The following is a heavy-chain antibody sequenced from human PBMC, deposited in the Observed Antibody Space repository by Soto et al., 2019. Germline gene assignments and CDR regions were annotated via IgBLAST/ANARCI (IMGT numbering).Heavy chain of an antibody. D-gene: IGHD7-27*01. J-gene: IGHJ2*01. Sequence: ALVKVSCKASGYTFTSYGISWVRQAPGQGLEWMGWISAYNGNTNYAQKLQGRVTMTTDTSTSTAYMELRSLRSDDTAVYYCARGLGIGEMNPNWSFDLWGRGTLVTVSS. V-gene: IGHV1-18*01. CDR2: ISAYNGNT. CDR3: ARGLGIGEMNPNWSFDL. CDR1: GYTFTSYG.